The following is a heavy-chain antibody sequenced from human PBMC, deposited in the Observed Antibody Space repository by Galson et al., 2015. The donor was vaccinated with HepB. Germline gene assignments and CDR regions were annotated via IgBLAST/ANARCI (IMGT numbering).Heavy chain of an antibody. CDR1: GFTFSSYE. D-gene: IGHD3-3*01. J-gene: IGHJ4*02. CDR3: ARDHADFWSGYFPYYFDY. Sequence: SLRLSCAASGFTFSSYEMNWVRQAPGKGLEWVSYISSSGSTIYYADSVKGRFTISRDNAKNSLYLQMNSLRAEDTAVYYCARDHADFWSGYFPYYFDYRGQGTLVTVSS. V-gene: IGHV3-48*03. CDR2: ISSSGSTI.